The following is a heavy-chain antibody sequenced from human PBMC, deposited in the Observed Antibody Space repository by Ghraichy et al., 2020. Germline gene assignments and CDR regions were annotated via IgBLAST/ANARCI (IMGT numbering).Heavy chain of an antibody. Sequence: GGSLRLSCAASGFTFSNYWMTWVRQAPGKGLEWVANIKSDGSEKYFVDSVKGRFTISRDNAENSLYLQMNSLRAEDTAVYYCARCYDSIWGRYPLNYWGQGTLVIVSS. V-gene: IGHV3-7*01. D-gene: IGHD3-16*02. CDR1: GFTFSNYW. CDR3: ARCYDSIWGRYPLNY. CDR2: IKSDGSEK. J-gene: IGHJ4*02.